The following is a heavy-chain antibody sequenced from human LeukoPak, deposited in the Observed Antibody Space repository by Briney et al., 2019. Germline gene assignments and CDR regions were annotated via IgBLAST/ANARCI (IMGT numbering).Heavy chain of an antibody. D-gene: IGHD3-10*01. CDR2: IYYSGST. J-gene: IGHJ4*02. V-gene: IGHV4-61*01. Sequence: SETLSLTCTVSGGSVSSGSYYWSWIRQPPGKGLEWIGYIYYSGSTNYNPSLKSRVTISVDTSKNQFSLKLSSVTAADTAVYYCARVRGDDGEYYFDYWGQGTLVTVSS. CDR1: GGSVSSGSYY. CDR3: ARVRGDDGEYYFDY.